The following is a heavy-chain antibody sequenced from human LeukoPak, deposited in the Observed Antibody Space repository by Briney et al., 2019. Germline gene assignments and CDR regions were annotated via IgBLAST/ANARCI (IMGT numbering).Heavy chain of an antibody. CDR1: GYTFTSYG. V-gene: IGHV1-18*01. J-gene: IGHJ3*02. CDR3: ARRVVVAGDAFDI. CDR2: ISAYNGNT. D-gene: IGHD2-2*01. Sequence: ASVKVSCKASGYTFTSYGISWVRQAPGQGLEWMGWISAYNGNTNYAQKLQGRVTMSTDTATSTAYMELRSLRSDDTAVYYCARRVVVAGDAFDIWGQGTMVTVSS.